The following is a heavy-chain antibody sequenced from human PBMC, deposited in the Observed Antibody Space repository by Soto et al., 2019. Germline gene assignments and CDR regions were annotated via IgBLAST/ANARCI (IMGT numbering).Heavy chain of an antibody. CDR3: ARFNGVDNSGAFDV. CDR1: GFIFSHFG. D-gene: IGHD2-8*01. J-gene: IGHJ3*01. CDR2: IRYDATYK. V-gene: IGHV3-33*01. Sequence: QVQLVESGGGVVQPGRSLRLYCAASGFIFSHFGMNWVRQAPGKGLEWVAVIRYDATYKAYAESVKGRFTISRENSKNTVSLQMDSLRVEDTAVYYCARFNGVDNSGAFDVWGQGTVVTVSS.